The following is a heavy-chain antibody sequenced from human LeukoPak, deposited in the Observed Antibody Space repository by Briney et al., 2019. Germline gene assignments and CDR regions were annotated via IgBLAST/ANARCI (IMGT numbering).Heavy chain of an antibody. CDR3: ARDNGGWFDS. CDR2: IKQGGREE. D-gene: IGHD3-10*01. J-gene: IGHJ5*01. CDR1: EFIFSDYW. Sequence: SGGSLRLSCVASEFIFSDYWMSWVRQAPGKGLEWVANIKQGGREEEYVGSVKGRFAISRDDAKSTLYLQMDSLSGDDTAVYYCARDNGGWFDSWGRGTLVTVSS. V-gene: IGHV3-7*03.